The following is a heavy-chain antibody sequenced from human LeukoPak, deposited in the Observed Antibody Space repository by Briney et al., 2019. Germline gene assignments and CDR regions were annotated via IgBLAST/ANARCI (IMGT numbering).Heavy chain of an antibody. D-gene: IGHD2-15*01. Sequence: SETLSLTCTVSGGSINNYYWSWIRQPPGQGLEWIGYIHYSWSTNYNPSLKSRVPISVDTSKNEFSLKVRSVTAADTAVYYCARTTEGYCRGSTCYYYYYMNVWGKGTTVTVSS. J-gene: IGHJ6*03. CDR3: ARTTEGYCRGSTCYYYYYMNV. CDR2: IHYSWST. CDR1: GGSINNYY. V-gene: IGHV4-59*01.